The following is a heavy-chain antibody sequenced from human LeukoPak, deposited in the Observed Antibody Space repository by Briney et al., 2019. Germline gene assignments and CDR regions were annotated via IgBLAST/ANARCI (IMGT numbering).Heavy chain of an antibody. CDR3: AKDRNSGSTPRGFDY. D-gene: IGHD1-26*01. Sequence: GGSLRLSCAGSGFIFNNYAMHWVRQPPGKGLEWVSGISWNSGSIDYADSVKGRSTISRDNAKNSLYLQMNSLRAEDTALYYCAKDRNSGSTPRGFDYWGQGTLVTVSS. J-gene: IGHJ4*02. CDR1: GFIFNNYA. V-gene: IGHV3-9*01. CDR2: ISWNSGSI.